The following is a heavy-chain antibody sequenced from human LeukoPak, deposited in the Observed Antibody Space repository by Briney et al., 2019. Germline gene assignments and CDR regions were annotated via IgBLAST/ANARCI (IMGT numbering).Heavy chain of an antibody. J-gene: IGHJ3*02. Sequence: GASVKVSCKASGYTFTGYYMHWVRQAPGQGLEWMGIINPSGGSTSYAQKFQGRVTMTRDMSTSTVYMELSSLRSEDTAVYYCARSGSWTADAFDIWGQGTMVTVSS. D-gene: IGHD1-26*01. V-gene: IGHV1-46*01. CDR1: GYTFTGYY. CDR3: ARSGSWTADAFDI. CDR2: INPSGGST.